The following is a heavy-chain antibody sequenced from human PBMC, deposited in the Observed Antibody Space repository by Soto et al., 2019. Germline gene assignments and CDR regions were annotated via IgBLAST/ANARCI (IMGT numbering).Heavy chain of an antibody. CDR1: GSTLTELS. D-gene: IGHD3-22*01. V-gene: IGHV1-24*01. Sequence: GASVKVSCKVYGSTLTELSMHWVRQAPGKGLEWMGIFDPEDGETIYAQKFQGRVTMTEDTSTDTAYMELSSLRSEDTAIYYCATDSYYYDSSGYYLFDYWGQGTLVTVS. CDR3: ATDSYYYDSSGYYLFDY. J-gene: IGHJ4*02. CDR2: FDPEDGET.